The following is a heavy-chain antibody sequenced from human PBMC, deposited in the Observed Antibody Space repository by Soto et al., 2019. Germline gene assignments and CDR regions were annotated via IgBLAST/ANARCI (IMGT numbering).Heavy chain of an antibody. D-gene: IGHD2-2*01. CDR1: GFTFHESS. V-gene: IGHV3-9*01. Sequence: GGSLRLTCAGSGFTFHESSMHWVRQAPGKGLEWVSSITWNSGSIIYADSVKGRFTISRDNGKKSLYLQMQSLRPEDTALYYCASGLTTSPHYWGQGSLVTVSP. J-gene: IGHJ4*02. CDR3: ASGLTTSPHY. CDR2: ITWNSGSI.